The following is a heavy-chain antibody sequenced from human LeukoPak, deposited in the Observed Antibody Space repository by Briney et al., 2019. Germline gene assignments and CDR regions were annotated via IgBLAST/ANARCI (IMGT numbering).Heavy chain of an antibody. CDR1: GGTFGSYA. D-gene: IGHD6-19*01. J-gene: IGHJ1*01. V-gene: IGHV1-69*04. Sequence: ASVKVSCKASGGTFGSYAISWVRQAPGQGLEWMGRIIPILGIANYAQKFQGRVTITAVKSTSTAYMELSSLRSEDTAVYYCAYSSGWYERTEYFQHWGQGTLVTVSS. CDR2: IIPILGIA. CDR3: AYSSGWYERTEYFQH.